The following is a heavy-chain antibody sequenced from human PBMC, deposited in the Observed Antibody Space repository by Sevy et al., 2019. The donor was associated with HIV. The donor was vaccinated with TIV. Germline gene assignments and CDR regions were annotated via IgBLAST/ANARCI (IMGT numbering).Heavy chain of an antibody. Sequence: GGSLRLSCAASGFTFSSYGMHWVRQAPGKGLEWVAVIWYDGGNKYYADSVKGRFTISRDNSKNTLYLQMNSLRAEDTAVYYCASEGRDYYYYYMDVWGKGTTVTVSS. V-gene: IGHV3-33*08. J-gene: IGHJ6*03. CDR3: ASEGRDYYYYYMDV. CDR1: GFTFSSYG. CDR2: IWYDGGNK.